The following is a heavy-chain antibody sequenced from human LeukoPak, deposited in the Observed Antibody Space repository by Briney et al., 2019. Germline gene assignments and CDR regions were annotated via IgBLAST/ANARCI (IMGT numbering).Heavy chain of an antibody. CDR1: GFTFGDYA. Sequence: GGSLRLSCTASGFTFGDYAMSWFRQAPGKGLGWVGFIRSKAYGGTTEYAASVKGRLTISRDDSKSIAYLQMNSLKTEDTAVYYCTRDGGWKFHDYWGQGTLVTVSS. CDR3: TRDGGWKFHDY. V-gene: IGHV3-49*03. CDR2: IRSKAYGGTT. D-gene: IGHD6-19*01. J-gene: IGHJ4*02.